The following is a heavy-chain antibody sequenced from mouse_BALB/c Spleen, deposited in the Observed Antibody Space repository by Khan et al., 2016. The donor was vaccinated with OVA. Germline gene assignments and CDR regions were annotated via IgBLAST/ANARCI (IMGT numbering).Heavy chain of an antibody. V-gene: IGHV2-2*02. D-gene: IGHD2-3*01. Sequence: VQLQQSGPGLVQPSQSLSITCTVSGFSLTTYGVHWVRQSPGKGLEWLGVIWGGGTTDYSAAFISRLSITKDNSKSQVFFKINIRQANDTAIYYCARNYDADERLADWGQGTLVTVSA. CDR3: ARNYDADERLAD. CDR1: GFSLTTYG. CDR2: IWGGGTT. J-gene: IGHJ3*01.